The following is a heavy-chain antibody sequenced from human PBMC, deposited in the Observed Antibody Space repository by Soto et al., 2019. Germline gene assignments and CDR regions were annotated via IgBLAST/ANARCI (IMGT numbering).Heavy chain of an antibody. CDR1: GYTLTELS. V-gene: IGHV1-24*01. Sequence: QVQLVQSGADVNKPGASVKVSCKVSGYTLTELSMHWVRQAPGKGLEWMGGFDPEDGETSYAQKFQARVTMTEDTSKNTEYMELSRLRSEDTAVYSCATGPSYGSGSYHNWFDPWGQGTLVTVSS. CDR2: FDPEDGET. CDR3: ATGPSYGSGSYHNWFDP. J-gene: IGHJ5*02. D-gene: IGHD3-10*01.